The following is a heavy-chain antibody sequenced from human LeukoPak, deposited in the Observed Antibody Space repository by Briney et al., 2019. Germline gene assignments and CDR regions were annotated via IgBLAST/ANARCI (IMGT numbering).Heavy chain of an antibody. CDR1: RFTFSNYG. V-gene: IGHV3-30*02. CDR2: IRYDGTNK. D-gene: IGHD2-2*01. J-gene: IGHJ4*02. Sequence: GGSLRLSCAASRFTFSNYGMHWVRQAPGKGLEWVAFIRYDGTNKYYADSVKGRFTISRDNSKNTLYLQMNSLRAEDTAVYYCAKDSPIVVVPAAMFGLVDYWGQGTLVTVSS. CDR3: AKDSPIVVVPAAMFGLVDY.